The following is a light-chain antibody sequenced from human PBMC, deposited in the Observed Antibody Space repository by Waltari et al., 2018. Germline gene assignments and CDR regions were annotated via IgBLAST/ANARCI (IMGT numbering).Light chain of an antibody. CDR2: DAS. V-gene: IGKV1-33*01. CDR1: QDIDNY. Sequence: DIQMTQSPSSLSASVGARVTITCQARQDIDNYLNWYQQKPGRAPTLLISDASKLETGGPSRFSASGSGTDFTFTISSLQPEDIATYYCQQYDNLPLTFGGGTRVEI. CDR3: QQYDNLPLT. J-gene: IGKJ4*01.